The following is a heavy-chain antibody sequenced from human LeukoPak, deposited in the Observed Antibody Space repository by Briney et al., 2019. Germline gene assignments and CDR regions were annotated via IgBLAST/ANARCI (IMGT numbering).Heavy chain of an antibody. Sequence: GESLKISCKGSGYSFTSYWITWVRKMHGKGLEYMGRIDPSGSYTQYSPSSQGHVTISADKSISTAYLQWSSLKASDTAMYYCARHSGGYDLDYWGQGTLVTVSS. CDR2: IDPSGSYT. J-gene: IGHJ4*02. CDR1: GYSFTSYW. CDR3: ARHSGGYDLDY. V-gene: IGHV5-10-1*01. D-gene: IGHD5-12*01.